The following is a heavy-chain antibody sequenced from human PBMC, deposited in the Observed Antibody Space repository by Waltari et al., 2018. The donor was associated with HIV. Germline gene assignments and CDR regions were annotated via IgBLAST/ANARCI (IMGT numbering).Heavy chain of an antibody. CDR1: GFTFSSYA. V-gene: IGHV3-33*01. J-gene: IGHJ4*02. CDR2: IWHDANKQ. CDR3: ARDSPAFSRGTEELDY. D-gene: IGHD2-2*01. Sequence: QVQLVESGGGVVQPGKSLRRSCAASGFTFSSYAMHWVSQAPGKGLEWVAVIWHDANKQYYADSVQGRFTISRDNSKNTLYLQMNSLRAEDTALYYCARDSPAFSRGTEELDYWGQGTLVTVSS.